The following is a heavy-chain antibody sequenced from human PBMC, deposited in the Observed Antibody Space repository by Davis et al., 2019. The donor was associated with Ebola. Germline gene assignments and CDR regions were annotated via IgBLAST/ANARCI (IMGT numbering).Heavy chain of an antibody. CDR3: AGGYSSSWYYY. CDR1: GYAMSSHY. J-gene: IGHJ4*02. D-gene: IGHD6-13*01. Sequence: PSETLSLTCGVSGYAMSSHYWNWIRQPPGKGLEWIGYIHYGGATNYNPSLKSRVTISVDTSKHQFSLRLSSVTAADTAVYYCAGGYSSSWYYYWGQGTLVTVSS. V-gene: IGHV4-59*11. CDR2: IHYGGAT.